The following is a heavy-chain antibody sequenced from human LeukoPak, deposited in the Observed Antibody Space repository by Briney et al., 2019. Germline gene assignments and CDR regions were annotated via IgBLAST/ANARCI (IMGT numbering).Heavy chain of an antibody. D-gene: IGHD2-15*01. V-gene: IGHV4-59*01. CDR2: IYYGGST. CDR1: GGSISSYY. Sequence: SETLSLTCTVSGGSISSYYWSWTRQPPGKGLEWIGYIYYGGSTNYNPSLKSRVTISVDTSKNQFSLKLSSVTAADTAVYYCAGFLGYCSGGSCYDYYYGMDVWGQGTTVTVSS. J-gene: IGHJ6*02. CDR3: AGFLGYCSGGSCYDYYYGMDV.